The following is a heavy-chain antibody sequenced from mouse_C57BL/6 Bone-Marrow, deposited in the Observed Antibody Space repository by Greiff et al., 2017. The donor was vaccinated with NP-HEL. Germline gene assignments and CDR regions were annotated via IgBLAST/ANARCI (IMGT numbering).Heavy chain of an antibody. CDR3: ARQPYYYGSSVAY. J-gene: IGHJ3*01. CDR2: ISSGGSYT. Sequence: EVQGVESGGDLVKPGGSLKLSCAASGFTFSSYGMSWVRQTPDQRLEWVATISSGGSYTYYPDSVKGRFTISRDNAKNTLYLQMSSLKSEDTAMYYCARQPYYYGSSVAYWGQGTLVTVSA. CDR1: GFTFSSYG. D-gene: IGHD1-1*01. V-gene: IGHV5-6*01.